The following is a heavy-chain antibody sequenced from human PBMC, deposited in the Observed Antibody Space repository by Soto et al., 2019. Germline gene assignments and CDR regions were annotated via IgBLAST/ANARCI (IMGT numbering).Heavy chain of an antibody. CDR1: GYTFTGYY. CDR3: ARDNAGIAVAGSSYNYYYYGMDV. D-gene: IGHD6-19*01. CDR2: INPNSGGT. V-gene: IGHV1-2*04. Sequence: VASVKVSCKASGYTFTGYYMHWVRQAPGQGLEWMGWINPNSGGTNYAQKFQGWVTMTRDTSISTAYMELSRLRSDDTAVYYCARDNAGIAVAGSSYNYYYYGMDVWGQGTTVTVSS. J-gene: IGHJ6*02.